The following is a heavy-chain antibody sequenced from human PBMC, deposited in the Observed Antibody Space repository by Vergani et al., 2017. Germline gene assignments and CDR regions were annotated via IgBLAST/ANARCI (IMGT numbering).Heavy chain of an antibody. CDR1: GFTFSSYS. D-gene: IGHD5-18*01. J-gene: IGHJ4*02. Sequence: EVQLVESGGGLVKPGGSLRLSCAAFGFTFSSYSMNWVRQAPGKGLEWVSSISSSSSYIYYADSVKGRFTISRDNAKNSLYLQMNSLRAEDTAVYYCARGYSYGYYFDYWGQGTLVTVSS. V-gene: IGHV3-21*01. CDR2: ISSSSSYI. CDR3: ARGYSYGYYFDY.